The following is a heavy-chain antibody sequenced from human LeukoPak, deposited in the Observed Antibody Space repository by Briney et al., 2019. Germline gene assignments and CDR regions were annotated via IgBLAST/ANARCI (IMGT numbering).Heavy chain of an antibody. D-gene: IGHD1-14*01. Sequence: PGGSLRLSCAASGFTFSNYRMHWVRQAPGKGLEWVAVISYDGSNKYYADSVKGRFTISRDNSKNTLYLQMNSLRAEDTALYYCAKVGINSGLDYWGQGTLATVSS. V-gene: IGHV3-33*03. CDR1: GFTFSNYR. CDR3: AKVGINSGLDY. J-gene: IGHJ4*02. CDR2: ISYDGSNK.